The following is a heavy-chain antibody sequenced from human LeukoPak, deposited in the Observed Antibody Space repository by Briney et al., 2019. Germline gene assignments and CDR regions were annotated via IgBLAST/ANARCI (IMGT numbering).Heavy chain of an antibody. CDR3: AKWGDYDVLTGYYDSDY. J-gene: IGHJ4*02. CDR1: GFAFSNYA. Sequence: GGSLRLSCAASGFAFSNYAMSWVRQAPGKGLEWVSAVSGRDTSTYYTDSVKGRFTISRDNSKNTLYLQMNSLSAEDTAIYYCAKWGDYDVLTGYYDSDYWGQGTLVTVSS. D-gene: IGHD3-9*01. CDR2: VSGRDTST. V-gene: IGHV3-23*01.